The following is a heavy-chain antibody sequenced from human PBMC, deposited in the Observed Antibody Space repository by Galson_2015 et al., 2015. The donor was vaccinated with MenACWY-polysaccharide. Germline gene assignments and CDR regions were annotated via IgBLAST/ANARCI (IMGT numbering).Heavy chain of an antibody. D-gene: IGHD3-22*01. CDR2: MRHDGTNK. J-gene: IGHJ4*02. Sequence: SLRLSCAASGFPLSTYGIHWVRQAPGKGLEWVAFMRHDGTNKYYADSVKGRFTLSRDSSKNTLYLQMDSLRAEDTAVYYCAKDSPDSYGYYLLHFDYWGQGTLVTVSS. V-gene: IGHV3-30*02. CDR1: GFPLSTYG. CDR3: AKDSPDSYGYYLLHFDY.